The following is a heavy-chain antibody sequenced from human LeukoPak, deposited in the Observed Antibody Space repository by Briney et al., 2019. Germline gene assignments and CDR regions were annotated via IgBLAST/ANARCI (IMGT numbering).Heavy chain of an antibody. D-gene: IGHD5-12*01. CDR2: TRNKANSHTT. Sequence: GGSLRLSCVVSGFTFSDYYMDWVRQAPGKGLEWVARTRNKANSHTTEYAASVKGRFTISRDDSQNSLYLQMNSLKTEDTAVYYCTSCAYDYRFFENWGQGTLVTVSS. J-gene: IGHJ4*02. CDR1: GFTFSDYY. V-gene: IGHV3-72*01. CDR3: TSCAYDYRFFEN.